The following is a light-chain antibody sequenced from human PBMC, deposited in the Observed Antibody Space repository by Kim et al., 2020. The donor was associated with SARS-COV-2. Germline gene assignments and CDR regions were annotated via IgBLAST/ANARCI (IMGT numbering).Light chain of an antibody. CDR1: QGISTD. Sequence: ASVGERVTITCRASQGISTDLAWYQQKPGKVPKLLIFAASTLQSGVPSRFSGSGSGTDFTLTISSLQPEDVATYYCQKYNSVPLTFGGGTKVDIK. V-gene: IGKV1-27*01. CDR2: AAS. J-gene: IGKJ4*01. CDR3: QKYNSVPLT.